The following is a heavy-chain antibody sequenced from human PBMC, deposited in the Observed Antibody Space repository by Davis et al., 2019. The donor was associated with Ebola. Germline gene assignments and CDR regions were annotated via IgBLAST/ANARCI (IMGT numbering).Heavy chain of an antibody. V-gene: IGHV3-21*01. CDR3: ARDRWNGDYLFDY. CDR1: GFTFSAYE. CDR2: IISSSSYI. J-gene: IGHJ4*02. D-gene: IGHD4-17*01. Sequence: GGSLRLSFVPSGFTFSAYEMHWVRQAPGKGLEWVSSIISSSSYIYYADSVKGRFTISRDNAKNSLYLQMNSLRAEDTAVYYCARDRWNGDYLFDYWGQGTLVTVSS.